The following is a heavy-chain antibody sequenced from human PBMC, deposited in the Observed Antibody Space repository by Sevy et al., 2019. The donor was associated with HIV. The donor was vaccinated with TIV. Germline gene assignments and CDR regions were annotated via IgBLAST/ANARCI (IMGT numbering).Heavy chain of an antibody. CDR2: ISGRGGST. V-gene: IGHV3-23*01. CDR1: GFTFSSYA. CDR3: SKAGTIFGVVIPSYGMDV. J-gene: IGHJ6*02. Sequence: GGSLRLSCAASGFTFSSYAMSWVRQAPGKGLEWVSGISGRGGSTYYADSVKGRFTISRDNSKNTLYLQMNSLRAEDTAVDYCSKAGTIFGVVIPSYGMDVWGQGTTVTVSS. D-gene: IGHD3-3*01.